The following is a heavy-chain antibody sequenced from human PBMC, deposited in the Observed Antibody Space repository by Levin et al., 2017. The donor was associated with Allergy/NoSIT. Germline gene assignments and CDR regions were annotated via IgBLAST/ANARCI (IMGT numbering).Heavy chain of an antibody. CDR2: SRNKANSYTT. CDR1: GFTFSDHY. D-gene: IGHD3-10*01. Sequence: GGSLRLSCSVSGFTFSDHYMDWVRQAPGKGLEWVGRSRNKANSYTTEYATSVKGRFTISRDDSKNSLYLQMNSLRTEDTAVYYCTRIGYSGAGKDYSPDHWGQGTLVTVSS. CDR3: TRIGYSGAGKDYSPDH. V-gene: IGHV3-72*01. J-gene: IGHJ5*02.